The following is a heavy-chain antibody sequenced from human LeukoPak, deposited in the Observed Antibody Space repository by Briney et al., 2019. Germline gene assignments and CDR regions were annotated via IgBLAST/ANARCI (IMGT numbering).Heavy chain of an antibody. V-gene: IGHV4-59*01. D-gene: IGHD2-21*02. CDR2: IYYSWST. CDR3: ARGFGVVTAISNYYYMDV. CDR1: GGSISSYY. Sequence: SETLSLTCTVSGGSISSYYWSWIRQPPGKGLEWIGYIYYSWSTNYNPSLKSRVTISVDTSKNQFSLKLSSVTAADTAVYYCARGFGVVTAISNYYYMDVWGKGTTVTVSS. J-gene: IGHJ6*03.